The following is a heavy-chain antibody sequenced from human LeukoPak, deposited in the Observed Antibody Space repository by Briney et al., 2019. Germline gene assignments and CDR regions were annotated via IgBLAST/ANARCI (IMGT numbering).Heavy chain of an antibody. CDR1: GGSISSYY. Sequence: SETLSLTCTVSGGSISSYYWSWIRQPPGKGLEWTGYIYYSGGTNYNPSLKSRVTISVDTSKNQFSLKLSSVTAADTAVYYCARDLGVGGYYFDYWGQGTLVTVSS. CDR3: ARDLGVGGYYFDY. V-gene: IGHV4-59*01. CDR2: IYYSGGT. D-gene: IGHD3-10*01. J-gene: IGHJ4*02.